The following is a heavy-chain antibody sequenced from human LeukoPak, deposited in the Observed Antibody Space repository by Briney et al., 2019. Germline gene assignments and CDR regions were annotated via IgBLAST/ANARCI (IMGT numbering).Heavy chain of an antibody. CDR3: ARESAAAHFDY. Sequence: SETLSLTCTVSGGSISSSSYYWGWIRQPPGKGLEWIGSIYYSGSTYYNPSLKSRVTISVDTSKNQFSLKLSSVTAADTAVYYCARESAAAHFDYWGQGTLVTVSS. D-gene: IGHD6-13*01. CDR1: GGSISSSSYY. CDR2: IYYSGST. J-gene: IGHJ4*02. V-gene: IGHV4-39*02.